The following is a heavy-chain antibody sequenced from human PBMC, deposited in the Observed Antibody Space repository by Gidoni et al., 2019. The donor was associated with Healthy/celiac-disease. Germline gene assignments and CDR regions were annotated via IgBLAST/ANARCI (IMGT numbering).Heavy chain of an antibody. CDR3: ARAVAGIDY. Sequence: EVQLVESGGGLVQPGGSLSLSCAASGLTFSSYRMNCVRQAQGQGLEWVSYISSSSSTIYYADSVKGRFTISRDNAKNSLYLQRNSLRAEDTAVYYCARAVAGIDYWGQGTLVTVSS. CDR1: GLTFSSYR. J-gene: IGHJ4*02. CDR2: ISSSSSTI. D-gene: IGHD6-19*01. V-gene: IGHV3-48*04.